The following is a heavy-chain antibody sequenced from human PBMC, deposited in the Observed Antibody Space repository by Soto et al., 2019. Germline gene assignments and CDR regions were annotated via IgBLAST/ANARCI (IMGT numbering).Heavy chain of an antibody. D-gene: IGHD1-1*01. CDR3: ARQNGNDVGRGAFDI. J-gene: IGHJ3*02. CDR2: IYYSGST. CDR1: GGSISSSSYY. Sequence: QLQLQESGPGLVKPSATLSLTCTVSGGSISSSSYYWGWIRQPPGKGLEWIGSIYYSGSTYYNPSLKSRVTISVDTSKNQFSLKLSSVTAADTAVYYCARQNGNDVGRGAFDIWGQGTMVTVSS. V-gene: IGHV4-39*01.